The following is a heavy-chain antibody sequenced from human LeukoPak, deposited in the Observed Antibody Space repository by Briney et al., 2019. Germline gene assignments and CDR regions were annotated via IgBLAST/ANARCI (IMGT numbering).Heavy chain of an antibody. D-gene: IGHD6-19*01. V-gene: IGHV3-48*03. J-gene: IGHJ5*02. Sequence: GGSLRLSCAASGFAFSSCEMNWVRQAPGKGLEWVSYIGTSGISIYYADSVKGRFTISRDNAKSSLYLQMNSLRAEDTAVYYCARGGSGWTWGQGTLVTVSS. CDR2: IGTSGISI. CDR1: GFAFSSCE. CDR3: ARGGSGWT.